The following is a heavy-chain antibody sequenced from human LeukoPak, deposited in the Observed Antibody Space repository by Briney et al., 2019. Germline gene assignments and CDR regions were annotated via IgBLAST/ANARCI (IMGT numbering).Heavy chain of an antibody. CDR1: GFTFSSYA. CDR2: ISGSGGST. Sequence: PGGSLRLSCAASGFTFSSYAMSWIRQAPGKGLEWVSAISGSGGSTYYADSVKGRFTISRGNSKNTLYLQMNSLRAEDTAVYYCAKDFYLGSYDSSDYWGQGTLVTVSS. J-gene: IGHJ4*02. V-gene: IGHV3-23*01. D-gene: IGHD3-22*01. CDR3: AKDFYLGSYDSSDY.